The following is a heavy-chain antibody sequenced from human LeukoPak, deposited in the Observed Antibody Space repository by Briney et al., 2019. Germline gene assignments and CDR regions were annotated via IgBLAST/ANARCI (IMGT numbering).Heavy chain of an antibody. CDR2: ISSSSSYI. V-gene: IGHV3-21*01. CDR3: ARRYYDSSGYQPFDY. Sequence: GGSLRLSCAASGFTFSSYSMNWVRQAPGKGLEWVSSISSSSSYIYYADSVKGRFTISRDNAKNSLYLQMNSLRAEDTAVYYCARRYYDSSGYQPFDYWGQGTLVTVSS. CDR1: GFTFSSYS. D-gene: IGHD3-22*01. J-gene: IGHJ4*02.